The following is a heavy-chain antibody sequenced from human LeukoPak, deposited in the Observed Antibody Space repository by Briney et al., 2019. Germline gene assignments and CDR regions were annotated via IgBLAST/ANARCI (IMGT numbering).Heavy chain of an antibody. V-gene: IGHV3-11*05. D-gene: IGHD1-26*01. CDR2: ISSSSSYT. Sequence: GGSLRLSCSASGFTFSDYYMSRIRQAPGKGLEWVSYISSSSSYTNYADSVKGRFTISRDNAKKSLYLQMNNLRAEDTAVYYCARDGGVIVGATIYYFDLWGRGTLVTVSS. J-gene: IGHJ2*01. CDR3: ARDGGVIVGATIYYFDL. CDR1: GFTFSDYY.